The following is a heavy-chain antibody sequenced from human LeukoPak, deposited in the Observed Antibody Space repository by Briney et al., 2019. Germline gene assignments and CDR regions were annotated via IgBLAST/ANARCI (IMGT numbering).Heavy chain of an antibody. D-gene: IGHD6-19*01. Sequence: ASVKVSCKASGYTFTGYYMHWVRQAPGQGLEWMGWINPNSGGTNYAQKFQGRVTMTRDTSISTAYMELSRLRSDDTAVYYCSSLPYRSGWFDYWGQGTLVTVSS. CDR2: INPNSGGT. CDR1: GYTFTGYY. J-gene: IGHJ4*02. V-gene: IGHV1-2*02. CDR3: SSLPYRSGWFDY.